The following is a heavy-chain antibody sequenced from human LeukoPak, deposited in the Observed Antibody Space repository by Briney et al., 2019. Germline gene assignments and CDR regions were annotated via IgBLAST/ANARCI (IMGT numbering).Heavy chain of an antibody. CDR2: ISSSSSYI. D-gene: IGHD1-26*01. CDR3: ARVGARGQHFDY. J-gene: IGHJ4*02. Sequence: GGSLRLSCAASGFTFSSYGMNWVRQAPGKGLEWVSSISSSSSYIYYADSVKGRFTISRDNAKNSLYLQMNSLRAEDTAVYYCARVGARGQHFDYWGQGTLVTVSS. V-gene: IGHV3-21*01. CDR1: GFTFSSYG.